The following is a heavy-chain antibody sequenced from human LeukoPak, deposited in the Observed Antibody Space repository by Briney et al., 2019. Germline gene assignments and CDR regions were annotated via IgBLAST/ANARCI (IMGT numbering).Heavy chain of an antibody. CDR2: ISWDGGST. V-gene: IGHV3-43D*03. CDR1: GFTFDDYA. Sequence: GGSLRLSCAASGFTFDDYAMHWVRQAPGKGLEWVSLISWDGGSTYYADSVKGRFTISRDNSKNSLYLQMNSLRAEDTALYYCAEDSSGRRRYMDVWGKGTTVTVSS. CDR3: AEDSSGRRRYMDV. D-gene: IGHD3-22*01. J-gene: IGHJ6*03.